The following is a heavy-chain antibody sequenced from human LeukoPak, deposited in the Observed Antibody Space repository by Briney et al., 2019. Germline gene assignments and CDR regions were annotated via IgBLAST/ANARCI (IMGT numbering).Heavy chain of an antibody. CDR1: GGSFSGYY. CDR3: ARGPLLYSSGPYDY. Sequence: SETPSLTCAVYGGSFSGYYWSWIRQPPGKGLEWIGEINHSGSTNYNPSLKSRVTISVDTSKNQFSLKLSSVTAADTAVYYCARGPLLYSSGPYDYWGQGTLVTVSS. D-gene: IGHD6-19*01. J-gene: IGHJ4*02. V-gene: IGHV4-34*01. CDR2: INHSGST.